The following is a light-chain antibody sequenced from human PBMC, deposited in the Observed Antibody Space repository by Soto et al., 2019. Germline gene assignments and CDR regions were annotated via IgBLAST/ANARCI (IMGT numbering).Light chain of an antibody. J-gene: IGKJ4*01. V-gene: IGKV3-15*01. CDR2: GAS. Sequence: EIVMTQSPATLSVSPVDRATLSCRASQSVRSDLAWYQQKPGQAPRLLIFGASTRATGIPARFSGSGSGTEFTLSISSLQSEDFAVYFCQQYVNWPLTFGGGTRWIS. CDR3: QQYVNWPLT. CDR1: QSVRSD.